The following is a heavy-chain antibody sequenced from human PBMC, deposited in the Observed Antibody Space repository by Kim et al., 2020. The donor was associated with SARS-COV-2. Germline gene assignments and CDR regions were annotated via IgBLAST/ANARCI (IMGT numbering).Heavy chain of an antibody. J-gene: IGHJ4*02. CDR3: ARAQPKTGTYFDC. CDR1: GYTFTTYA. CDR2: INTNTGNP. D-gene: IGHD1-1*01. Sequence: ASVKVSCKTSGYTFTTYAMNWVRQAPGQGLEWMGWINTNTGNPTYAQGFTGRFVFSLDTSVSTAYLQISSLKTDDTAVYYCARAQPKTGTYFDCWGQGTLVTVSS. V-gene: IGHV7-4-1*02.